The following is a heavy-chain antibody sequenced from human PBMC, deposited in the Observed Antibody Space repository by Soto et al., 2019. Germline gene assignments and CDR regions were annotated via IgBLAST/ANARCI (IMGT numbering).Heavy chain of an antibody. J-gene: IGHJ3*02. V-gene: IGHV3-73*01. D-gene: IGHD7-27*01. CDR1: GFTFSDSA. CDR2: MRSKSNNDAT. Sequence: GGSLRLSCAASGFTFSDSAMHWVRQASGKGLEWVGRMRSKSNNDATTYVESVRGRFTISRDDSKNTAYLQMNSLKTEDTAVYYCTTLTGDNAFDIWGKATMVTVTS. CDR3: TTLTGDNAFDI.